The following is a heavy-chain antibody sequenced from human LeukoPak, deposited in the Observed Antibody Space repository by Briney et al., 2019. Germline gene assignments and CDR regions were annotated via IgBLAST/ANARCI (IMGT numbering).Heavy chain of an antibody. V-gene: IGHV4-34*01. D-gene: IGHD4-17*01. J-gene: IGHJ4*02. CDR2: INHSGST. CDR1: GGSFSGYY. Sequence: PSETLSLTCAVYGGSFSGYYWSWIRQPPGKGLEWIGEINHSGSTNYNPSLKSRVTISVDTSKNQFSLKLSSVTAADTAVYCCARQTTVTNGFDYWGQGTLVTVSS. CDR3: ARQTTVTNGFDY.